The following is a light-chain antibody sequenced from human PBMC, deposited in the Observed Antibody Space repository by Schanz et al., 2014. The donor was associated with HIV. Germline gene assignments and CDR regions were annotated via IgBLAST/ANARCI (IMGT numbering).Light chain of an antibody. J-gene: IGLJ1*01. CDR2: EVN. CDR1: SSDIGYYKL. Sequence: QSALTQPASVSGSPGQSITISCTGTSSDIGYYKLVSWYQQYPGKAPKLIIFEVNKRPSGVSNRFSGSKSGNTASLTISGLQAEDEADYYCCSYAGSSTYVFGTGTKLTVL. V-gene: IGLV2-23*02. CDR3: CSYAGSSTYV.